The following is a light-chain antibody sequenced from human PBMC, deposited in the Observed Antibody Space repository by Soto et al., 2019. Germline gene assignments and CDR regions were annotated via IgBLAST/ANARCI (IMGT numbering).Light chain of an antibody. CDR2: WAS. J-gene: IGKJ1*01. V-gene: IGKV4-1*01. Sequence: DIVMTQSPDSLAVSLGERATINCKYSQSVLYSSNNKNNLVWYQQKPGQPPKLLIYWASTRESGVPDRFSGSGSGTDFTLTISSLQAEDVAVYYCQQSYNTPPTFGQGTQVEIK. CDR1: QSVLYSSNNKNN. CDR3: QQSYNTPPT.